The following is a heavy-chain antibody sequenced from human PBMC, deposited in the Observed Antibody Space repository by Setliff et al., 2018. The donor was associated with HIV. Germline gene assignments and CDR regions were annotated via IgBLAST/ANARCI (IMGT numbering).Heavy chain of an antibody. CDR2: IRSKAYGGTT. J-gene: IGHJ4*02. D-gene: IGHD3-9*01. CDR1: GFTFGDYA. CDR3: TSWYDIIRD. V-gene: IGHV3-49*04. Sequence: PGGSLRLSCTASGFTFGDYAMSWVRQAPGKGLEWVGCIRSKAYGGTTEYAASVKGRFTISRDDSKSIAYLQMNSLKTEDTAVYYCTSWYDIIRDWGQGTLVTVSS.